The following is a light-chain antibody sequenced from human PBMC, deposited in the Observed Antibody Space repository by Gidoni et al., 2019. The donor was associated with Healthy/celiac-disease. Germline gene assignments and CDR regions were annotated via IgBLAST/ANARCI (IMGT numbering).Light chain of an antibody. J-gene: IGLJ2*01. CDR3: QAWDSSAVV. Sequence: SYELTQPPSVSVSPGQTASITCSGDKLGDKYARWYQQKPGQYPVLVIYQDSKRPSGIPERFAGSNSGITATLTISETQAMDEADYCCQAWDSSAVVFGGGTKLTVL. CDR2: QDS. CDR1: KLGDKY. V-gene: IGLV3-1*01.